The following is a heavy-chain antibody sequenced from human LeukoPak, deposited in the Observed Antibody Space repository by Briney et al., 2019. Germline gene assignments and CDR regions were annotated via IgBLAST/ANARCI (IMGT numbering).Heavy chain of an antibody. CDR3: ARLTSDILTGYAFDY. J-gene: IGHJ4*02. CDR1: GFTFSSYA. V-gene: IGHV3-30-3*01. D-gene: IGHD3-9*01. CDR2: ISYDRSNK. Sequence: GGSLRLSCAASGFTFSSYAMHWVRQAPGKGLEWVAVISYDRSNKYYADSVKGRFTISRDNSKNTLYLQMNSLRSEDTAVYYCARLTSDILTGYAFDYWGQGTLVTVSS.